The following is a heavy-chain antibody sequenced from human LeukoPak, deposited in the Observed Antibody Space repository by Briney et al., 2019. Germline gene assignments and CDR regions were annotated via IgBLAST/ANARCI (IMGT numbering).Heavy chain of an antibody. J-gene: IGHJ4*02. CDR1: GFSVNNIY. V-gene: IGHV3-66*01. D-gene: IGHD5-18*01. Sequence: GGSLRLSCAASGFSVNNIYMTWVRQAPGKGLEWVSVIYSGDRTFYADSVKGRFTISRDTSKNTVYLQMNSLRPEDTAVYFCARDGEHSRGYGLDYWGQGTLVTVSS. CDR3: ARDGEHSRGYGLDY. CDR2: IYSGDRT.